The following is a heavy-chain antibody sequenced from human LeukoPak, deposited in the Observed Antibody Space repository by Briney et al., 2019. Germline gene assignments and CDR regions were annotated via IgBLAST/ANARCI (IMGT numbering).Heavy chain of an antibody. CDR1: GFTFSSYA. CDR2: ISSSGGST. D-gene: IGHD2-2*01. Sequence: GGSLRLSCAASGFTFSSYAMNWVRQAPGKGLEYVSAISSSGGSTSYANSVKGRFIISRDNSKNTLYLQMGSLRPDDMAVYYCARRYCSSTSCYVSDYWGQGTLVTVSS. J-gene: IGHJ4*02. CDR3: ARRYCSSTSCYVSDY. V-gene: IGHV3-64*01.